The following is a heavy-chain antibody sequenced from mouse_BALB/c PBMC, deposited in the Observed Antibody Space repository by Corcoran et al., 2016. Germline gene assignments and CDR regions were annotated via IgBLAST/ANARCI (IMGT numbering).Heavy chain of an antibody. CDR2: INTYTGEP. D-gene: IGHD1-2*01. V-gene: IGHV9-3-1*01. CDR1: GYTFTNYG. CDR3: ARRTTAHYYAMDY. Sequence: QIQLVQSGPELKKPGETVKISCKASGYTFTNYGMNWVKQAPGKGLKWMGWINTYTGEPTYADDFKGRFAFSLETSASTAYLQINNLKNEDTAKYCCARRTTAHYYAMDYWGQGTSVTVSS. J-gene: IGHJ4*01.